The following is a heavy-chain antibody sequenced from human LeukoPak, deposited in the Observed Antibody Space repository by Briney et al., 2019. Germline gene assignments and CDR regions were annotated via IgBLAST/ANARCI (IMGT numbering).Heavy chain of an antibody. D-gene: IGHD1-1*01. Sequence: PGGSLRLSCAASGFTFDDYAMHLVRQAPGKGLEWVSGISWNSGSIGYADSVKGRFTISRDNAKNSLYLQMNSLRAEDTALYYCARAGILDSWGQGTLVTVSS. CDR3: ARAGILDS. CDR2: ISWNSGSI. CDR1: GFTFDDYA. J-gene: IGHJ4*02. V-gene: IGHV3-9*01.